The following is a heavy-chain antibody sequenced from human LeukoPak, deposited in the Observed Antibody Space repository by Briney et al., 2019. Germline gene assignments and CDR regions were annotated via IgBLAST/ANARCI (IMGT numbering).Heavy chain of an antibody. D-gene: IGHD2-15*01. Sequence: GSVKVSCKTSGYTFTDYHLHWLRQAPGQGLEWMGRVNPNTGDTTVAQEFQGRASLTTDTSTSTTYMEISSLRSDDTAVFYCARPYCSGAACFASFDSWGQGTRVTVSS. CDR2: VNPNTGDT. CDR1: GYTFTDYH. V-gene: IGHV1-2*06. J-gene: IGHJ4*02. CDR3: ARPYCSGAACFASFDS.